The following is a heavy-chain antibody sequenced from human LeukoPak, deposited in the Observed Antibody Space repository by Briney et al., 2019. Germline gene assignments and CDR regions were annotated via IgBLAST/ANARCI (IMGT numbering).Heavy chain of an antibody. Sequence: SETLSLTCAVYGGSFSGYYWSWIHQPPGKGLEWIGEVNHSGSTNYNPSLKSRVTISVDTSKNQFSLKLSSVTAADTAVYYCARSVRGGDYVITYYYYYYMDVWGKGTTVTVSS. CDR3: ARSVRGGDYVITYYYYYYMDV. J-gene: IGHJ6*03. V-gene: IGHV4-34*01. CDR1: GGSFSGYY. D-gene: IGHD4-17*01. CDR2: VNHSGST.